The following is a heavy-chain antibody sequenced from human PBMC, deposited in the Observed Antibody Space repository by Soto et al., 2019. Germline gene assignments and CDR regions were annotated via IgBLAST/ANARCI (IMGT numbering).Heavy chain of an antibody. CDR3: ARENWVFDY. J-gene: IGHJ4*02. V-gene: IGHV3-7*03. Sequence: VGSLRLSCAASEFIFTTYWMAWVRQAPGKGLEWVANIDQDGSKRYYVDSVKGRFTISRDNAKNSLYLQMYSLRAEDTAVYYCARENWVFDYWGQGTLVTVSS. D-gene: IGHD7-27*01. CDR2: IDQDGSKR. CDR1: EFIFTTYW.